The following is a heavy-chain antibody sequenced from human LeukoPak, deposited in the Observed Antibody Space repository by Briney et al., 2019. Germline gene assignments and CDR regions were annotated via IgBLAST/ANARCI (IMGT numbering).Heavy chain of an antibody. J-gene: IGHJ4*02. V-gene: IGHV3-48*01. CDR1: GFTFSSYS. D-gene: IGHD1-26*01. CDR3: ASRGSGLLPDY. Sequence: GGSLRLSCAASGFTFSSYSMNWVRQAPGKGLEWVSYISSSSSTKYYADSVKGRFTISRDNAKNSLYLQMNSLRAEDTAVYYCASRGSGLLPDYWGQGTLVTVSS. CDR2: ISSSSSTK.